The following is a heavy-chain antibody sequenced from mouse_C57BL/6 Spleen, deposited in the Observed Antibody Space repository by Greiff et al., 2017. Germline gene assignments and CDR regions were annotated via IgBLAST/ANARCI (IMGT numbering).Heavy chain of an antibody. J-gene: IGHJ4*01. CDR3: AAYGNYGGDAMDY. V-gene: IGHV5-17*01. CDR1: GFTFSDYG. Sequence: EVKVVESGGGLVKPGGSLKLSCAASGFTFSDYGMHWVRQAPEKGLEWVAYISSGSSTIYYADTVKGRFTISRDNAKNTLFLQMTSLRSVDTAMYYCAAYGNYGGDAMDYWGQGTSVTVSS. CDR2: ISSGSSTI. D-gene: IGHD2-1*01.